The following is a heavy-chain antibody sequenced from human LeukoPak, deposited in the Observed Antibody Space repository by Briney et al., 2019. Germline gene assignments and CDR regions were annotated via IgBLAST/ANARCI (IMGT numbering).Heavy chain of an antibody. D-gene: IGHD2-15*01. CDR3: ARASVVVAGLDY. CDR2: ISWNSGSI. J-gene: IGHJ4*02. Sequence: QPGRSLRLSCAASGFTFDDYAMHWVRQAPGKGLGWVSGISWNSGSIGYADSVKGRFTISRDNAKNSLYLQMNSLRAEDTALYYCARASVVVAGLDYWGQGTLVTVSS. V-gene: IGHV3-9*01. CDR1: GFTFDDYA.